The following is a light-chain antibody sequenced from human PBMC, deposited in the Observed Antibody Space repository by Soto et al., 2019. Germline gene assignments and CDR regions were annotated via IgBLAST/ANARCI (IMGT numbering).Light chain of an antibody. Sequence: EIVLTQSPGTLSLSLGEKATLSCRASQSVSSSYLAWYQQKPGQAPRLLIYGASSRATGISDRFSGSGSGTDFTLTISRLEPEDFAVYYCQQYGSSPQTFGQGTKVDIK. CDR3: QQYGSSPQT. CDR1: QSVSSSY. V-gene: IGKV3-20*01. CDR2: GAS. J-gene: IGKJ1*01.